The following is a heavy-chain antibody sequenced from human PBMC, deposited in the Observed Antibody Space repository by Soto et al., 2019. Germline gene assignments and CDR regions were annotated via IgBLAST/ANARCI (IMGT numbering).Heavy chain of an antibody. CDR3: ARVKEYSGYDFHYYYYMDV. Sequence: ASVKVSCKASGYTFTSYDINWVRQATGQGLEWMGWMNPNSGNTGYAQKFQGRVTRTRNTSISTAYMELSSLRSEDTAVYYCARVKEYSGYDFHYYYYMDVWGKGTTVTVSS. CDR2: MNPNSGNT. V-gene: IGHV1-8*01. J-gene: IGHJ6*03. D-gene: IGHD5-12*01. CDR1: GYTFTSYD.